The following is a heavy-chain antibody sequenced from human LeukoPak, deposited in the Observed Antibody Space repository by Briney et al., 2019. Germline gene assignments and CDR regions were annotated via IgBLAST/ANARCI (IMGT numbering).Heavy chain of an antibody. J-gene: IGHJ4*02. CDR3: AGRRRPAGSTYYPFDY. CDR1: GGSISSYY. V-gene: IGHV3-53*01. CDR2: IGLNT. D-gene: IGHD3-22*01. Sequence: ETLSLTCTVSGGSISSYYWSWIRQAPGKGLEWVSLIGLNTYYADSVKGRFTISRDNSKNTVYLQMNSLRAEDTAVYYCAGRRRPAGSTYYPFDYWGQGTLVTVSS.